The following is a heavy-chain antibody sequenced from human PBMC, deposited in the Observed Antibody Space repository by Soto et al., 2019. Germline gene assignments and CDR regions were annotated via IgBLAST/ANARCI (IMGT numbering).Heavy chain of an antibody. Sequence: GGSLRLSCTPSGFTFSYHGIHWVRQAPGKGLEWVAVIWNDGSNKFYTDSVKGRFTISRDNSKNTLFLQMNSLSAEDTAVYFCARDWNNGIDYWGQGALVTVSS. V-gene: IGHV3-33*01. D-gene: IGHD2-8*01. CDR3: ARDWNNGIDY. CDR1: GFTFSYHG. CDR2: IWNDGSNK. J-gene: IGHJ4*02.